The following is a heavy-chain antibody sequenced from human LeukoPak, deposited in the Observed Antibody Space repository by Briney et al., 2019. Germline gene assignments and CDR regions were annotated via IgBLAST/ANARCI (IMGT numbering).Heavy chain of an antibody. Sequence: GESLRLSCEASGFTFSSYSMNWVRQAPGKGLEWVSSISSSSSYIYYADSVKGRFTISRDNAKNSLYLQMNSLRAEDTAVYYCARGPDTAMVHYWGQGTLVTVSS. CDR1: GFTFSSYS. CDR2: ISSSSSYI. J-gene: IGHJ4*02. CDR3: ARGPDTAMVHY. D-gene: IGHD5-18*01. V-gene: IGHV3-21*01.